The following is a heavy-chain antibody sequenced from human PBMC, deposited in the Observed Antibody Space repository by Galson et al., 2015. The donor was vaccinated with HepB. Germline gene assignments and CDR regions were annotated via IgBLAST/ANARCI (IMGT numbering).Heavy chain of an antibody. CDR3: ARADPGYCSGGSCYGGGFSDAFDI. V-gene: IGHV3-74*01. CDR2: INSDGSST. Sequence: GFTFSSYWMHWVRQAPGKGLVWVSRINSDGSSTSYADSVKGRFTISRDNAKNTLYLQMNSLRAEDTAVYYCARADPGYCSGGSCYGGGFSDAFDIWGQGTMVTVSS. CDR1: GFTFSSYW. J-gene: IGHJ3*02. D-gene: IGHD2-15*01.